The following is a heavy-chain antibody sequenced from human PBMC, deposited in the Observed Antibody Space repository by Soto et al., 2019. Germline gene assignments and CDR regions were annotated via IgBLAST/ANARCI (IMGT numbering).Heavy chain of an antibody. CDR2: SSTSNGDT. Sequence: QVQLVQSGAEVKKPGASVKVSCKTSGYTFTSYGITWVRQAPGQGLEWMGWSSTSNGDTHYVQKFQGRVTMTTDTSTGTGYMELRSLTSDDTAVYYCARDYTFPDYWGQGTLVTVSS. CDR1: GYTFTSYG. D-gene: IGHD3-3*02. J-gene: IGHJ4*02. CDR3: ARDYTFPDY. V-gene: IGHV1-18*01.